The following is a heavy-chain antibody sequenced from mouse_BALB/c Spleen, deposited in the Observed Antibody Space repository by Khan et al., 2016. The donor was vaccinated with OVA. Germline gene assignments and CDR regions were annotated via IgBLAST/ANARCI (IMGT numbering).Heavy chain of an antibody. CDR1: GYTFTDFT. V-gene: IGHV1S137*01. CDR2: ISTYYGDV. CDR3: TRGAGVSRFAY. Sequence: QVQLKESGAELVRPGVSVKISCKGSGYTFTDFTIHWVKQSHALSLEWIGVISTYYGDVTYNQKFKGKATMTVDKSSSTTYMELARLTSEDSAIYYCTRGAGVSRFAYWCQGTLVTISA. J-gene: IGHJ3*01. D-gene: IGHD2-13*01.